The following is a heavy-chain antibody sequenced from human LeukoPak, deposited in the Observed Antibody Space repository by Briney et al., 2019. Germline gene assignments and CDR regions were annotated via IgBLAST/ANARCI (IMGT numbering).Heavy chain of an antibody. CDR3: ARDNYYDSSGLQVVFDI. CDR1: GYTFTGYY. D-gene: IGHD3-22*01. Sequence: GASVKVSCKASGYTFTGYYMHWVRQAPGQGLEWMGWINPNSGGTNYAQQFQGRLTMTRDTSISTAYMELSRLRSDDTAVYYCARDNYYDSSGLQVVFDIWGQGTMVTVSS. V-gene: IGHV1-2*02. J-gene: IGHJ3*02. CDR2: INPNSGGT.